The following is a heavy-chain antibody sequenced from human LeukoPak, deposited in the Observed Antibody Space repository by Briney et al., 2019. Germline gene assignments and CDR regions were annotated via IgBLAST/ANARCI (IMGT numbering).Heavy chain of an antibody. V-gene: IGHV4-4*07. CDR2: IYTSGST. Sequence: SETLSLTCTVSGGSISNHFCSWIRQPAGKGLEWIGRIYTSGSTNYNPSLKSRVTMSVDTSKNQFSLKLSSVTAADTAVYYCAREKDGIAAAGRLKAYAFDIWGQGTMVTVSS. CDR1: GGSISNHF. J-gene: IGHJ3*02. CDR3: AREKDGIAAAGRLKAYAFDI. D-gene: IGHD6-13*01.